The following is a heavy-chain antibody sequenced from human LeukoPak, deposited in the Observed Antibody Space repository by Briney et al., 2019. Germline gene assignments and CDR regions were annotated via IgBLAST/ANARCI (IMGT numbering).Heavy chain of an antibody. CDR3: ARDLIAVAGRYFDY. J-gene: IGHJ4*02. Sequence: ASVKVSCKASGYTFTGYYMHWVRQAPGQGLEWMGWINPNSGGTNYAQKFQGRVTMTRDTSISTAYMELSRLRSDDTAVYYCARDLIAVAGRYFDYWGQGTLVTVPS. CDR2: INPNSGGT. CDR1: GYTFTGYY. D-gene: IGHD6-19*01. V-gene: IGHV1-2*02.